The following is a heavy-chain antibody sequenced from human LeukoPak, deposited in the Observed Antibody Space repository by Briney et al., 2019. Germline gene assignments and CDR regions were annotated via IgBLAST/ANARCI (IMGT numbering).Heavy chain of an antibody. D-gene: IGHD6-6*01. CDR1: GYTFTIYD. V-gene: IGHV1-8*01. Sequence: GASVKVSCKASGYTFTIYDINWVRQATGQGLEWIGWINPNSGNTGYAQKFQGRVTMTRNTSISTAYMELSSLRSEDTAVYYCARGLTTEYSSSSLDFDYWGQGTLVTVSS. J-gene: IGHJ4*02. CDR2: INPNSGNT. CDR3: ARGLTTEYSSSSLDFDY.